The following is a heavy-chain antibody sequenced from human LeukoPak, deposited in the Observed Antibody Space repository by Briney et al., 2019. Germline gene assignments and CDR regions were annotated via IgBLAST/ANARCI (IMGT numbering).Heavy chain of an antibody. CDR2: IHYSGST. J-gene: IGHJ5*02. Sequence: SETLSLTCTVSGGSISSYYWSWIRQPPGKGLEWIGYIHYSGSTNYNPSLKSRVTISVDTSKNQFSLKLSSVTAADTAVYYCARKSYCSGGSCYLSWFDPWGQGTLVTVSS. CDR3: ARKSYCSGGSCYLSWFDP. V-gene: IGHV4-59*08. D-gene: IGHD2-15*01. CDR1: GGSISSYY.